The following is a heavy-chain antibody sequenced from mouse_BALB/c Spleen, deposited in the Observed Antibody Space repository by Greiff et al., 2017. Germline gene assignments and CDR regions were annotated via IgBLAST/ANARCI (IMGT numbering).Heavy chain of an antibody. V-gene: IGHV5-6-3*01. CDR1: GFTFSSYG. Sequence: EVQGVESGGGLVQPGGSLKLSCAASGFTFSSYGMSWVRQTPDKRLELVATINSNGGSTYYPDSVKGRFTISRDNAKNTLYLQMSSLKSEDTAMYYCAREGMDDWGQGTSVTVSS. CDR3: AREGMDD. CDR2: INSNGGST. J-gene: IGHJ4*01.